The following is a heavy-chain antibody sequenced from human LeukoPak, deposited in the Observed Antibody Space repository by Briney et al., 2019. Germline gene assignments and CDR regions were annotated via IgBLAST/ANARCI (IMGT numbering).Heavy chain of an antibody. CDR3: ATDCSSTSCPVPGFDY. D-gene: IGHD2-2*01. J-gene: IGHJ4*02. CDR2: ISGSGGST. CDR1: GFTFSSYA. V-gene: IGHV3-23*01. Sequence: PGGSLRLSCAASGFTFSSYAMHWVRQAPGKGLEWVSAISGSGGSTYYADSVKGRFTISRDNSKNTLYLQMNSLRAEDTAVYYCATDCSSTSCPVPGFDYWGQGTLVTVSS.